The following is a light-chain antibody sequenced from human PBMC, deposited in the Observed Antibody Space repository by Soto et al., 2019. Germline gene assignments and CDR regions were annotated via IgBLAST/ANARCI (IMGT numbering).Light chain of an antibody. Sequence: QSVLTQPRSGSGSPGQSVTISCTGTSXDVGGYKYVSWYQQHPGKAPKLMIYDVSKRPSGVPDRFSGSKSGNTASLTISGLPAEDEADYYCCSYAGTSNSVFRTGTTVNVL. J-gene: IGLJ1*01. CDR1: SXDVGGYKY. V-gene: IGLV2-11*01. CDR2: DVS. CDR3: CSYAGTSNSV.